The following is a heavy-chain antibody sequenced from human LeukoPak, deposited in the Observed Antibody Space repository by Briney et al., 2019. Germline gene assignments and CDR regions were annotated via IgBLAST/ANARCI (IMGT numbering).Heavy chain of an antibody. CDR1: GGSFSGYY. CDR2: IYTSGST. Sequence: SETLSLTCAVSGGSFSGYYWSWIRQPAGKGLEWIGRIYTSGSTNYNPSLKSRVTMSVDTSKNQFSLKLSSVTAADTAVYYCARGSSSWSFDYWGQGTVVTVSS. CDR3: ARGSSSWSFDY. D-gene: IGHD6-13*01. J-gene: IGHJ4*02. V-gene: IGHV4-4*07.